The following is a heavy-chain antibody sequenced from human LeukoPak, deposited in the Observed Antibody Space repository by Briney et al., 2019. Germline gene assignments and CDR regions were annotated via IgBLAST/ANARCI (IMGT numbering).Heavy chain of an antibody. Sequence: GGSLRLSCAGSGFIFSSYWMHWVRQAPGKGLVWVSRINSDGNTATYADSVKGRFTISRDNGKNTLYLQMNSLRADDTAVYYCARGIDILPRAEYWYFDLWGRATLVTV. CDR3: ARGIDILPRAEYWYFDL. D-gene: IGHD3-9*01. J-gene: IGHJ2*01. V-gene: IGHV3-74*03. CDR2: INSDGNTA. CDR1: GFIFSSYW.